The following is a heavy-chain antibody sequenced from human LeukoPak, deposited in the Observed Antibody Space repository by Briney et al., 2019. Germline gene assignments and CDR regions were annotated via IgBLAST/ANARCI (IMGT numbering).Heavy chain of an antibody. CDR2: IRSKANSYAT. CDR3: TVEIDSGSYPSFDY. D-gene: IGHD1-26*01. CDR1: GFTFSGSA. J-gene: IGHJ4*02. V-gene: IGHV3-73*01. Sequence: GGSLRLSCAASGFTFSGSAMHWVRQASGKGLEWVGRIRSKANSYATAYAASVKGRFTISRDDSKNTAYLQMNGLKTEDTAVYYCTVEIDSGSYPSFDYWGQGTLVTVSS.